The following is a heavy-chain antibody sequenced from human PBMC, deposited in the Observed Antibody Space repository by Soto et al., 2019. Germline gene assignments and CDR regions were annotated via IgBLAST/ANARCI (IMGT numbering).Heavy chain of an antibody. CDR2: TSDYNGNR. Sequence: QVQLVQSGAEVKKPGASVKVSCKSSGYTFNNYGITWVRQAPGQGLEWLGWTSDYNGNRNYAQKFQGRVIMTTDTTTSRAYMALRSLRSDDTAAYYCARGECLERCPSAYFLHEWGQGTLVTVSS. D-gene: IGHD3-3*01. V-gene: IGHV1-18*01. J-gene: IGHJ1*01. CDR3: ARGECLERCPSAYFLHE. CDR1: GYTFNNYG.